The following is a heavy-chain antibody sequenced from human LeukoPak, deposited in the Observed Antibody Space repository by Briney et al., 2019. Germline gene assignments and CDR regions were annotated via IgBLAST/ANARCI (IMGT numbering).Heavy chain of an antibody. V-gene: IGHV4-34*01. CDR1: GGSFSGYY. CDR2: INHSGST. Sequence: SETLSLTCAVYGGSFSGYYWSWIRQPPGKGLEWIGEINHSGSTNYNPSLKSRVTISVDTSKNQFSLKLSSVTAADTAVYYCASYPDIVAVGYYFDYWGQGTLVTVSS. J-gene: IGHJ4*02. D-gene: IGHD5-12*01. CDR3: ASYPDIVAVGYYFDY.